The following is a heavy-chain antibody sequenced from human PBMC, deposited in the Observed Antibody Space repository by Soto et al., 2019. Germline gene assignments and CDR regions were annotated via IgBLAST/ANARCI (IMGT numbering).Heavy chain of an antibody. Sequence: GGSHRLSSTASGFNFSSYAMSWVRQAPGKGLEWVSAISGSGGSTYYADSVKGRFTISRDNSKNTLYLQMNSLRAEDTAVYYCAKVPRRGGTGTNAWGQGTTVTVSS. D-gene: IGHD1-7*01. CDR1: GFNFSSYA. V-gene: IGHV3-23*01. CDR2: ISGSGGST. J-gene: IGHJ6*02. CDR3: AKVPRRGGTGTNA.